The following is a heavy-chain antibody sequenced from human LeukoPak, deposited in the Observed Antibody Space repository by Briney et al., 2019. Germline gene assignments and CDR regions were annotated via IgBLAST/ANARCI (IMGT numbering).Heavy chain of an antibody. CDR3: ATTPRYFDWLLAIDY. V-gene: IGHV1-24*01. CDR2: FDPEDGET. J-gene: IGHJ4*02. D-gene: IGHD3-9*01. Sequence: ASVKVSCKVSGYTLTELSMHWVRQAPGKGLGWMGGFDPEDGETNYAQKFQGRVTMTEDTSTDTAYMELSSLRSEDTAVYYCATTPRYFDWLLAIDYWGQGTLVTVSS. CDR1: GYTLTELS.